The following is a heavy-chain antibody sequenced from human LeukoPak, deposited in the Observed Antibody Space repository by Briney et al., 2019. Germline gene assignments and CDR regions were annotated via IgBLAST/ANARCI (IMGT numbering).Heavy chain of an antibody. V-gene: IGHV3-21*01. J-gene: IGHJ4*02. CDR3: ARIPAKGTGY. D-gene: IGHD1-1*01. Sequence: GGSLRLSCAASGFTFSSYSMNWVRQAPGKGLEWVSSISSSSSYIYYADSVKGRFTISRDNTKNSLYLQMNSLRAEDTAVYYCARIPAKGTGYWGQGTLVTVSS. CDR2: ISSSSSYI. CDR1: GFTFSSYS.